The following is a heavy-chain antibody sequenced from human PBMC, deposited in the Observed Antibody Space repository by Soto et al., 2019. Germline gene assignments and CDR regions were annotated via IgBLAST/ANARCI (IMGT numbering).Heavy chain of an antibody. D-gene: IGHD6-13*01. CDR2: ISGSGGST. CDR3: AKGALGSSSWYDFDY. V-gene: IGHV3-23*01. Sequence: EVHLLESGGGWLQPGGSLRLSCAASGFTCNTYALNLVRQAPGKGLEWVSSISGSGGSTDYADSVKRRFTISRDNPTNTMYRQMHSLRAEDTAVYYCAKGALGSSSWYDFDYWGQGTLVTVSS. J-gene: IGHJ4*02. CDR1: GFTCNTYA.